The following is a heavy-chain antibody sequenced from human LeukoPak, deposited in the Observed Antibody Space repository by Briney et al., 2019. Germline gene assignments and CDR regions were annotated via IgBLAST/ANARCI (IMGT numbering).Heavy chain of an antibody. D-gene: IGHD6-13*01. J-gene: IGHJ1*01. CDR3: AMDGRPAAVGYFQH. CDR2: IRSKTYSGTT. CDR1: GFTFGDYG. V-gene: IGHV3-49*04. Sequence: PGGSLRLACTASGFTFGDYGVNWVRQAPGKGLERVGFIRSKTYSGTTQYAASVKGRFTISRDDSKSIAYLQMNSLKTEDTAVYYCAMDGRPAAVGYFQHWGQGTLVTVSS.